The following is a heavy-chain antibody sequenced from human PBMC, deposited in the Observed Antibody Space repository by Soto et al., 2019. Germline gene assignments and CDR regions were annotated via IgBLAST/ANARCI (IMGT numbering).Heavy chain of an antibody. Sequence: SETLSLTCSVSGGSINSADYYWSWVRQPPGKGLEXIGYXXXSXSXXXNXXXXSRVTISKDTSRNQFSLRLSSVTAADTAVYYCARAIVVTIGGMDVWGQGTTVTVSS. CDR3: ARAIVVTIGGMDV. CDR2: XXXSXSX. J-gene: IGHJ6*02. CDR1: GGSINSADYY. V-gene: IGHV4-30-4*01. D-gene: IGHD5-12*01.